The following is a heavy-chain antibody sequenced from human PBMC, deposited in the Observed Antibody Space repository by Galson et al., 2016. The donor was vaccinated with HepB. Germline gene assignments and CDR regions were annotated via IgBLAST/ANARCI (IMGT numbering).Heavy chain of an antibody. V-gene: IGHV3-48*03. Sequence: SLRLSCAASGFTFSSYEMNWVRQAPGKGLEWVSYISSSGSTIYYADSVKGRFTISRDNAKNSLYLQMNSLRAEDTAVYYCAREDIAAAGTGFDYWGRGTLVTVSS. J-gene: IGHJ2*01. CDR2: ISSSGSTI. D-gene: IGHD6-13*01. CDR1: GFTFSSYE. CDR3: AREDIAAAGTGFDY.